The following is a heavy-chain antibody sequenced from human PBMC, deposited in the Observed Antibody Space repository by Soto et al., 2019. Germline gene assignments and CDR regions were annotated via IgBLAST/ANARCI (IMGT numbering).Heavy chain of an antibody. Sequence: GESLKISCHGSGYSFTGYWIGCVRQIPGKGLELMGIIYPGDSDTRYSPSFQGQVTISADKSIRTAYLQWRSLKASDTAMYYCARHQYSVHYYDSSGYCPRWFEPWGQGILVPVST. CDR1: GYSFTGYW. J-gene: IGHJ5*02. D-gene: IGHD3-22*01. CDR2: IYPGDSDT. V-gene: IGHV5-51*01. CDR3: ARHQYSVHYYDSSGYCPRWFEP.